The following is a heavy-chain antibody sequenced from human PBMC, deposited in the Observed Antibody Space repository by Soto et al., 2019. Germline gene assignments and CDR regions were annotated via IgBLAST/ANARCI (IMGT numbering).Heavy chain of an antibody. CDR3: ARDKDRQQLGGNYYYGIDV. CDR1: GGTFGNSA. Sequence: QVQLVQSGAEVKKPGSSLTVSCKASGGTFGNSAISWVRQAPGQGLEWMGGIIPIFPTPAYAQKFQGRVTITAVESTSTAYMELTSLRSEDTAVYYCARDKDRQQLGGNYYYGIDVWGQGTTVTVSS. V-gene: IGHV1-69*12. J-gene: IGHJ6*02. CDR2: IIPIFPTP. D-gene: IGHD3-3*02.